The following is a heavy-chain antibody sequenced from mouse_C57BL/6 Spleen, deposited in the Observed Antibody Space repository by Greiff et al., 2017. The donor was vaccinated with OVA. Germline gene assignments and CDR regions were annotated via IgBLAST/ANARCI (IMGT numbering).Heavy chain of an antibody. CDR2: IDPNSGGT. Sequence: VQLQQPGAELVKPGASVKLSCKASGYTFTSYWMHWVQQRPGRGLEWIGRIDPNSGGTKYNEKFKSKVTLTVDKSTSTVYMQLSSLTSEDTAVYYCARRGDGGYDDFDYWGQGTTLTVSS. J-gene: IGHJ2*01. CDR1: GYTFTSYW. CDR3: ARRGDGGYDDFDY. D-gene: IGHD2-2*01. V-gene: IGHV1-72*01.